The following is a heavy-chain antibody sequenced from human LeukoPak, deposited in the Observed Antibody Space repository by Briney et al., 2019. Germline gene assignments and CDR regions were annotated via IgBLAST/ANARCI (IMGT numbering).Heavy chain of an antibody. CDR2: ISGSGGST. CDR1: GFTFSSYA. V-gene: IGHV3-23*01. CDR3: AKVLEYDYGDYWGWAFDI. D-gene: IGHD4-17*01. Sequence: GGSLRLSCAASGFTFSSYAMSWVRQAPGKGLEWVSAISGSGGSTYYADSVKGRFTISRDNSKNTLYLQMNSLRAEDTAVYYCAKVLEYDYGDYWGWAFDIWGQGTMVTVSS. J-gene: IGHJ3*02.